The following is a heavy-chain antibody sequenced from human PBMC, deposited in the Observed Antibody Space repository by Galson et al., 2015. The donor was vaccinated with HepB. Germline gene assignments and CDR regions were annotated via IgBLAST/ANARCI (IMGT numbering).Heavy chain of an antibody. CDR2: IYYSGST. J-gene: IGHJ1*01. CDR1: GGSISSSSYY. CDR3: ARVRSSNWYPTGEFQH. V-gene: IGHV4-39*07. Sequence: ETLSLTCTVSGGSISSSSYYWGWIRQPPGKGLEWIGSIYYSGSTFYNPSLKSRVTISVDTSKNQFSLKLSSVTAADTAVYYCARVRSSNWYPTGEFQHWGQGTLVTVSS. D-gene: IGHD6-13*01.